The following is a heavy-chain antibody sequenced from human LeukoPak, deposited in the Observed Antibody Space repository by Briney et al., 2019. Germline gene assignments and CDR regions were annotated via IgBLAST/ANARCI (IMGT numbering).Heavy chain of an antibody. CDR2: ISGSGGST. CDR1: GFTFSSYS. Sequence: HPGGSLRLSCAASGFTFSSYSMSWVRQAPGKGLEWVSAISGSGGSTYYADSVKGRFTISRDNSKNTLYLQMNSLRAEDTAVYYCAKVPAGPYYFDYWGQGTLVTASS. D-gene: IGHD6-13*01. J-gene: IGHJ4*02. CDR3: AKVPAGPYYFDY. V-gene: IGHV3-23*01.